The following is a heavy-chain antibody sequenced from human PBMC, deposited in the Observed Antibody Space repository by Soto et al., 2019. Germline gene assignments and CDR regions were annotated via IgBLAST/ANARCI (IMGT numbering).Heavy chain of an antibody. CDR3: ARVIGYCSSTSCYNYGMDV. CDR2: IYYSGST. J-gene: IGHJ6*02. CDR1: GGSISSGGYY. V-gene: IGHV4-31*03. D-gene: IGHD2-2*02. Sequence: PSETLSLTCTVSGGSISSGGYYWSWIRQHPGKGLEWIGYIYYSGSTYYNPSLKSRVTISVDTSKNQFSLKLSSVTAADTAVYYRARVIGYCSSTSCYNYGMDVWGQGTTVTVSS.